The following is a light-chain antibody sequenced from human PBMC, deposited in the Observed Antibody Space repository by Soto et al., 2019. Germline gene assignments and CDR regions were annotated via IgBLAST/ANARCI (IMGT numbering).Light chain of an antibody. V-gene: IGKV2-30*02. CDR1: QSLIHSDGSTY. CDR3: MQGTHWPWT. J-gene: IGKJ1*01. CDR2: EVS. Sequence: DVVMTQSPLSLPVTLGQPASISCRSSQSLIHSDGSTYLSWFQQRPGRSPRRLIYEVSDRDSGVPDRFSGSGSGTDFTLKISRVEAEDVGGYYCMQGTHWPWTFGQGTEGEIK.